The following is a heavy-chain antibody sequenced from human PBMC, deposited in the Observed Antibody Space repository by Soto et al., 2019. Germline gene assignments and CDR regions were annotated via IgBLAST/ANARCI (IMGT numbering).Heavy chain of an antibody. D-gene: IGHD3-16*01. CDR2: ILWNSGSI. Sequence: HPGGSLRLSCVVSGFTFDDYAMHWVRQAPGKGLEWVSGILWNSGSIGYADSVKGRFTISRDNAKNSLYLQMNSLRVEDTAFYYCAKDSPMITWGQGTLVTVSS. V-gene: IGHV3-9*01. CDR3: AKDSPMIT. J-gene: IGHJ4*02. CDR1: GFTFDDYA.